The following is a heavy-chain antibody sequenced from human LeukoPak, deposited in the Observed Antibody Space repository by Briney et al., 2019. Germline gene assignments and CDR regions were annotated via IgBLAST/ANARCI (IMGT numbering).Heavy chain of an antibody. CDR1: GYTFTSYD. CDR3: ARGGLVWFGELLDPWYFDY. J-gene: IGHJ4*02. CDR2: MNPNSGNT. D-gene: IGHD3-10*01. V-gene: IGHV1-8*01. Sequence: GASVKVSCKASGYTFTSYDINWVRQATGQGLEWMGCMNPNSGNTGYAQKFQGRVTMTRNTSISTAYMELSSLRSEDTAVYYCARGGLVWFGELLDPWYFDYWGQGTLVTVSS.